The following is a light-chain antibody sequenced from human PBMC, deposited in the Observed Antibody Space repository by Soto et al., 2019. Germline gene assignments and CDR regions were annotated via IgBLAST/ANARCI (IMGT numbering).Light chain of an antibody. CDR2: AAS. V-gene: IGKV1-9*01. CDR3: QQLNSYPLT. J-gene: IGKJ4*01. CDR1: QGISSY. Sequence: DIQLTQSPSFLSASVGDRVTITCRASQGISSYLAWFQQKPGKAPKVLIYAASILQGGVPSRFSGCGSGTEFTLTISSLQPEDFATYYCQQLNSYPLTFGGGTKVEIK.